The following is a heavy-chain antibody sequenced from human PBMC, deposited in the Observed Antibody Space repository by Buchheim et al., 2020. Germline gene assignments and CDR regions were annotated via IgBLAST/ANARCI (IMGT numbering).Heavy chain of an antibody. CDR2: INPNSGGT. CDR3: ARGAASITMVRGVIPDFDY. D-gene: IGHD3-10*01. J-gene: IGHJ4*02. Sequence: QVQLVQSGAKVKKPGASVKVSCKASGYTFTGYYMHWVRQAPGQGLEWMGWINPNSGGTNYAQKFQGWVTMTRDTSISTAYMELSRLRSDDTAVYYCARGAASITMVRGVIPDFDYWGQGTL. V-gene: IGHV1-2*04. CDR1: GYTFTGYY.